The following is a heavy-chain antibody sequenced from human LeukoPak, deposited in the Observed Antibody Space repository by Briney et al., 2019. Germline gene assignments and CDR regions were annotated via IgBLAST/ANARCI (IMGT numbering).Heavy chain of an antibody. Sequence: GGSLRLSCVTSGFTFSDYRMNWVRQAPGTGPQWISFLDASGDNIDYADSVRGRFTISRDNAKNSLYLHRNSLGDDDTAVYYCARGSHRGAWLIDYWGQGTLVTVSS. V-gene: IGHV3-48*02. D-gene: IGHD4/OR15-4a*01. CDR2: LDASGDNI. CDR3: ARGSHRGAWLIDY. J-gene: IGHJ4*02. CDR1: GFTFSDYR.